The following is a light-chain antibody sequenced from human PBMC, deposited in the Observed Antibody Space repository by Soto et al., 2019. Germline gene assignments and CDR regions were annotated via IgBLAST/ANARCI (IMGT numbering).Light chain of an antibody. CDR2: GNS. V-gene: IGLV1-40*01. J-gene: IGLJ1*01. Sequence: QSVLTQPPSVSGAPGQRVTISCTGSSSNIGAGYDVHWYQQLPGTAPKLLIYGNSNRPSGVPDRFSGSKSGTSASLAITGLQAEDEADYYCQSYDSSLSAFYVFGTGTKL. CDR3: QSYDSSLSAFYV. CDR1: SSNIGAGYD.